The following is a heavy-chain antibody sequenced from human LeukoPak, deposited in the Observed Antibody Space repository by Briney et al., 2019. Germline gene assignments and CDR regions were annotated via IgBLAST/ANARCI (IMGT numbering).Heavy chain of an antibody. CDR1: GGSISSYY. D-gene: IGHD3-9*01. J-gene: IGHJ3*02. Sequence: SETLSLTCTVSGGSISSYYWSWIRQPPGKGLEWIGYIYYSGSTNYNPSLKSRVTISVDTSKNQFSLKLSSVTAADTAVYYCARDHYDILTGSDAFDIWGQGTMVTVSS. CDR3: ARDHYDILTGSDAFDI. CDR2: IYYSGST. V-gene: IGHV4-59*01.